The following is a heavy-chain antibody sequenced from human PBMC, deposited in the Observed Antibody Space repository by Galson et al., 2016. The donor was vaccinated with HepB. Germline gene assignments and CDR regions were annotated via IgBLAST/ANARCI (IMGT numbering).Heavy chain of an antibody. D-gene: IGHD1-1*01. CDR1: RYSFSSYR. CDR3: ARHCTRGKGGFDAFDI. V-gene: IGHV5-51*01. J-gene: IGHJ3*02. Sequence: QSGAEVKKPGESLRISCKGSRYSFSSYRIGWVRQMSGRGLEWMGIIYPGDSDTRYSPSFQGQVTISADKSITTAYLQWSSLKASDTAMYYCARHCTRGKGGFDAFDIWGQGTMVTVSS. CDR2: IYPGDSDT.